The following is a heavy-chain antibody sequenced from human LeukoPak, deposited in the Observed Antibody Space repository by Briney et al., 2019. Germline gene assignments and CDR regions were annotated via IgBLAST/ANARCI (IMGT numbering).Heavy chain of an antibody. V-gene: IGHV4-30-4*08. CDR2: IYYSGST. Sequence: SETLSLTCTVSGGSISSGDYYWTWIRQPPGKGLEWIGYIYYSGSTYYNPSLKSRVTISVDTSKNQFSLKLSSVTAADTAVYYCASPKGGYSHGFDYWGQGTLVTVSS. CDR1: GGSISSGDYY. CDR3: ASPKGGYSHGFDY. J-gene: IGHJ4*02. D-gene: IGHD5-18*01.